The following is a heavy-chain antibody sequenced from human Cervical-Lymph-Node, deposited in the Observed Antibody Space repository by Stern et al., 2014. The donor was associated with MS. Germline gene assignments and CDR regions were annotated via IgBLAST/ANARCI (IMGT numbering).Heavy chain of an antibody. CDR3: VRRRDSAGYDTFDL. J-gene: IGHJ3*01. D-gene: IGHD3-22*01. CDR2: IYPADSYT. V-gene: IGHV5-51*01. CDR1: GYTFSNFW. Sequence: MQLVQSGAEVKKPGESLKISCRTSGYTFSNFWIGWVRQMPGKGLEWMGVIYPADSYTTYSPSFQGQVTISADEAISTAYLQWRSLKASDTAMYYCVRRRDSAGYDTFDLWGQGTMLIVSS.